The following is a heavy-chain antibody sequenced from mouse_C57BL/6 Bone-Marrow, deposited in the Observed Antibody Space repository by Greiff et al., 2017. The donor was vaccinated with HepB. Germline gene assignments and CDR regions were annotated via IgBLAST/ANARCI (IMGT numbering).Heavy chain of an antibody. J-gene: IGHJ2*01. D-gene: IGHD1-1*01. Sequence: VQLQQPGAELVKPGASVKLSCKASGYTFTSYWMHWVKQRPGQGLEWIGIIHPNSGSTNYNEKFKSKATLTVDKSSSTAYMQLSSLPSEDSAVYYCARSGAYYYGSSYLYWGQGTTLTVSS. CDR3: ARSGAYYYGSSYLY. V-gene: IGHV1-64*01. CDR2: IHPNSGST. CDR1: GYTFTSYW.